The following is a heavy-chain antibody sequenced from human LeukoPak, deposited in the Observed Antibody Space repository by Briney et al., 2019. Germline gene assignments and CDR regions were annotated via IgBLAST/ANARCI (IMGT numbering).Heavy chain of an antibody. D-gene: IGHD3-10*01. Sequence: PGNSLRLSCAASGFTFSSYTMNWVRQAPGKGLEWVSAISVSGDSTSYADSVKGRFTISRDNSKNTLYLQMNSLRAEDTAVYYCAKGRRVERSFDYWGQGTLVTVSS. CDR3: AKGRRVERSFDY. CDR1: GFTFSSYT. V-gene: IGHV3-23*01. CDR2: ISVSGDST. J-gene: IGHJ4*02.